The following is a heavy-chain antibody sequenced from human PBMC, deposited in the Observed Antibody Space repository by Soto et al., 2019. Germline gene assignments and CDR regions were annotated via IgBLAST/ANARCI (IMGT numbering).Heavy chain of an antibody. Sequence: NPSETLSLTCTVSGGSISSGDYYWSWIRQPPGKGLEWIGSIYHSGSTYYNPSLKSRVTISVDTSKNQFSLKLSSVTAADTAVYYCARETQDFDYWGQGTLVTVSS. CDR3: ARETQDFDY. CDR2: IYHSGST. J-gene: IGHJ4*02. CDR1: GGSISSGDYY. V-gene: IGHV4-39*07.